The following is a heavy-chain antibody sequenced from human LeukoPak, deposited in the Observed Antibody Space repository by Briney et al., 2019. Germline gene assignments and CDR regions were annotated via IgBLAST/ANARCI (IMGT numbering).Heavy chain of an antibody. D-gene: IGHD3-16*01. CDR3: AKGGGLDV. CDR2: INHNGNVN. Sequence: GGSLRLSCAASGFTFSSYWMNWARQAPGKGLEWVASINHNGNVNYYVDSVKGRFTISRDNAKNSLYLQMSNLRAEDTAVYFCAKGGGLDVWGQGATVTVSS. CDR1: GFTFSSYW. V-gene: IGHV3-7*03. J-gene: IGHJ6*02.